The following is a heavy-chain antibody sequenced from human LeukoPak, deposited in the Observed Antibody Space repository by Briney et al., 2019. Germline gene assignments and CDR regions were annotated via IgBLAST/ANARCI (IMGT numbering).Heavy chain of an antibody. CDR3: ARQGGEYYSDSSDYYYFFDY. J-gene: IGHJ4*02. D-gene: IGHD3-22*01. V-gene: IGHV4-59*08. Sequence: SETLSLTCTVSGGSISSYYWSWMRQPLRKGLEWIGYIYYSGSTNYNPSLRSRVTMSVDTSKNQFSLKLSCVSAADTAVYYCARQGGEYYSDSSDYYYFFDYWGQGTLVTVSS. CDR1: GGSISSYY. CDR2: IYYSGST.